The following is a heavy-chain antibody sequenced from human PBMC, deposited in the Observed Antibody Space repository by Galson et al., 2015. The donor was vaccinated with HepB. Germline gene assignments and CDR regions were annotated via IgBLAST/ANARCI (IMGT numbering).Heavy chain of an antibody. CDR2: IYYSGST. J-gene: IGHJ5*02. CDR1: GGSISSSSYY. V-gene: IGHV4-39*01. Sequence: LSLTCTVSGGSISSSSYYWGWIRQPPGKGLEWIGSIYYSGSTYYNPSLKSRVTISVDTSKNQFSLKLSSVTAADTAVYYCARHKGGGYYYGSGSYYINWFDPWGQGTLVTVSS. CDR3: ARHKGGGYYYGSGSYYINWFDP. D-gene: IGHD3-10*01.